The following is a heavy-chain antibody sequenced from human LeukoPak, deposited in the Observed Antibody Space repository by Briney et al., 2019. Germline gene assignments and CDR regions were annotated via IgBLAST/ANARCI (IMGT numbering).Heavy chain of an antibody. Sequence: SETLSLTCTVSGGSFTSHYWSWIRQPPGKGLEWIGYYSGSTNYNPSLKSRATILADTSKSQFSLKLTSVTAADTAVYYCARDRYFDNWGQGILVTVSS. V-gene: IGHV4-59*11. CDR2: YSGST. CDR1: GGSFTSHY. CDR3: ARDRYFDN. J-gene: IGHJ4*02.